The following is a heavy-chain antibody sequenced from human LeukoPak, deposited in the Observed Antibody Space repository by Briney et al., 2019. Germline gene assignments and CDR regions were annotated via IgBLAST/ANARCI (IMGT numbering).Heavy chain of an antibody. V-gene: IGHV5-51*01. CDR1: GYRFTTYW. J-gene: IGHJ4*02. D-gene: IGHD3-10*01. CDR2: IYPGDSDT. CDR3: ARQTRDGSGSRGYSFDF. Sequence: GESLKISCQGSGYRFTTYWVAWVRQMPGKGLEWMGIIYPGDSDTRYSPSFQGQVTISADKSSSTAFLQWRSLKASDTAMYYCARQTRDGSGSRGYSFDFWGQGTLVTVSS.